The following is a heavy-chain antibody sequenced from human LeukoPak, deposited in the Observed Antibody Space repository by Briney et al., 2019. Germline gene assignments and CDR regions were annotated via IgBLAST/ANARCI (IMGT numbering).Heavy chain of an antibody. V-gene: IGHV1-69*13. D-gene: IGHD6-19*01. CDR1: GDTFGNYD. CDR2: ILPVASRP. Sequence: SVKVSCKASGDTFGNYDFAWVRLAPGQGLEWLGGILPVASRPDYAQSFQDRITITADASTSTVSMELTSLRSDDTAVYYCARGGWQTTGWYADHWGQGTLVTVAS. CDR3: ARGGWQTTGWYADH. J-gene: IGHJ5*02.